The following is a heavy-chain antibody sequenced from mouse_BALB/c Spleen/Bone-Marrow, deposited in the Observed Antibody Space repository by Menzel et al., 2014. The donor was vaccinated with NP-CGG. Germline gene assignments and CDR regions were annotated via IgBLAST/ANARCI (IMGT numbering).Heavy chain of an antibody. D-gene: IGHD1-1*01. CDR2: IWAGGST. CDR3: ARDPYYGSSEDAMDY. Sequence: VQLQESGPGLVAPSQSLSITCTVSGFSLTSYGVRWVRQPPGKGLEWLGVIWAGGSTNYNSALMSRLSISKDNSKSQVFLKMNSLQTDDTAMYYCARDPYYGSSEDAMDYWGQGTSVTVSS. J-gene: IGHJ4*01. V-gene: IGHV2-9*02. CDR1: GFSLTSYG.